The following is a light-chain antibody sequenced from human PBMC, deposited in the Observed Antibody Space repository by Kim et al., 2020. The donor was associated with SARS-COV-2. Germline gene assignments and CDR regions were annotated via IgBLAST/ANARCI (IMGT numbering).Light chain of an antibody. CDR3: QQILSTPT. CDR2: ATS. J-gene: IGKJ1*01. Sequence: DIQMTQSPSSLSASVGDRVTITCRTSQSISKYLSWYQQKPGKAPKLLIYATSNLQSGVPSRFSGSGYGTDFTLTITSLQPEDFATYYCQQILSTPTFGQGTKVDIK. CDR1: QSISKY. V-gene: IGKV1-39*01.